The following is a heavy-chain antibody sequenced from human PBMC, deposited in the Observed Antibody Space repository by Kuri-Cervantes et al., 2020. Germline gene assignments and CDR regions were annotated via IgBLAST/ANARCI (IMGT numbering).Heavy chain of an antibody. CDR1: GFTFSSYN. J-gene: IGHJ4*02. CDR3: ARGPVYDSSGYSTY. V-gene: IGHV3-48*01. CDR2: ISSSGSTI. Sequence: GGSLRLSCAASGFTFSSYNMNWVRQAPGEGLEWVSYISSSGSTIYYADSVKGRFTISRGNGKNSLYLQMNSLRAEDTAVYYCARGPVYDSSGYSTYWGQGTLVTVSS. D-gene: IGHD3-22*01.